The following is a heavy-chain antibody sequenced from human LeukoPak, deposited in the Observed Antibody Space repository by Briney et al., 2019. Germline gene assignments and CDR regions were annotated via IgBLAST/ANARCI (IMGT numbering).Heavy chain of an antibody. D-gene: IGHD3-22*01. V-gene: IGHV4-31*03. CDR3: AREISGAYYYDSSGYYYDY. CDR2: IYYSGST. Sequence: SETLSLTCTVSGGSISSGGYYWSWIRQHPGKGLEWIVYIYYSGSTYYNPSLKSRVTISVDTSKNQFSLKLSSVTAADTAVYYCAREISGAYYYDSSGYYYDYWGQGTLVTVSS. CDR1: GGSISSGGYY. J-gene: IGHJ4*02.